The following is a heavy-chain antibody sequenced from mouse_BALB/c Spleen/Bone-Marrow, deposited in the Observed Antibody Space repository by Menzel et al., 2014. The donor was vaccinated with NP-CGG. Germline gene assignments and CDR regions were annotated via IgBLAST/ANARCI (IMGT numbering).Heavy chain of an antibody. CDR2: IRNKANGYTT. Sequence: DVQLVESGGGLVQPGGSLRLSCATSGFTFTDYYMSWVRQPPGKALEWLGFIRNKANGYTTEYSVSVKCRFTISRDNSQSVIYLQKHTMRAENSAAYYCERDYRKYVRFAYWGQGTLVTVSA. V-gene: IGHV7-3*02. CDR1: GFTFTDYY. D-gene: IGHD2-5*01. CDR3: ERDYRKYVRFAY. J-gene: IGHJ3*01.